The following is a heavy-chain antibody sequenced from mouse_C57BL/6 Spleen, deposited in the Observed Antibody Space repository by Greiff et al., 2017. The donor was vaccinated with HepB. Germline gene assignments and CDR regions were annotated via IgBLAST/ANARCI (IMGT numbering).Heavy chain of an antibody. J-gene: IGHJ3*01. Sequence: QVHVKQSGAELVRPGTSVKVSCKASGYAFTNYLIEWVKQRPGQGLEWIGVINPGSGGTNYNEKFKGKATLTADKSSSTAYMQLSSLTSEDSAVYFCARSDDDGYFWFAYWGQGTLVTVSA. V-gene: IGHV1-54*01. CDR2: INPGSGGT. D-gene: IGHD2-3*01. CDR3: ARSDDDGYFWFAY. CDR1: GYAFTNYL.